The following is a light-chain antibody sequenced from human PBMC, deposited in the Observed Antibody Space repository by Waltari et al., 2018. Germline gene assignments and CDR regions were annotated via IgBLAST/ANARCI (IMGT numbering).Light chain of an antibody. Sequence: DVVMTQSPLSLPVTLGQPATISCRSSQSLVHSDGNTYLNWFQQRPGQSPRRLIYKVFNRDSGVPERFSGSGSGTDFTLTISRVEAEDVGTYYCMQATQWPLTFGQGTKVEIK. V-gene: IGKV2-30*02. CDR3: MQATQWPLT. J-gene: IGKJ1*01. CDR2: KVF. CDR1: QSLVHSDGNTY.